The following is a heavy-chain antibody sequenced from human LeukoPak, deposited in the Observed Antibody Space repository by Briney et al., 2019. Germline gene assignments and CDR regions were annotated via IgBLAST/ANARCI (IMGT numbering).Heavy chain of an antibody. V-gene: IGHV3-21*01. CDR3: ARDRETDYGDYKRGAFDI. Sequence: PGGSLRLSCAASGFTFSSYSMNWVRQAPGKGLEWVSSISSSSSYIYYADSVKGRFTISRDSAKNSLYLQMNSLRAENTAVYYCARDRETDYGDYKRGAFDIWGQGTMVTVSS. CDR1: GFTFSSYS. D-gene: IGHD4-17*01. CDR2: ISSSSSYI. J-gene: IGHJ3*02.